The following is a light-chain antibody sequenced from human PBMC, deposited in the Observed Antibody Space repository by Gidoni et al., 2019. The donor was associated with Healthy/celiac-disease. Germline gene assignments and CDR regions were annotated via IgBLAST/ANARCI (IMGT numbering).Light chain of an antibody. CDR2: QDS. CDR3: QAWDSSTVV. CDR1: KLGDKY. Sequence: SYELTQPPSVSVSPGQTASITCSGDKLGDKYACWYQQKPGQSPVLVIYQDSKRPSGIPERFSGSNSGNTATLTLSGTQAMDEADYYCQAWDSSTVVVGGGTKLTVL. V-gene: IGLV3-1*01. J-gene: IGLJ2*01.